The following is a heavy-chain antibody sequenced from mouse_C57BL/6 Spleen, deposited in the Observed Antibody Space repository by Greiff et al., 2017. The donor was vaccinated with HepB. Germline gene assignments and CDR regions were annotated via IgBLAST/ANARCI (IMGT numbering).Heavy chain of an antibody. D-gene: IGHD2-1*01. CDR1: GYTFTSYT. J-gene: IGHJ3*01. Sequence: VMLVESGAELARPGASVKMSCKASGYTFTSYTMHWVKQRPGQGLEWIGYINPSSGYTKYNQKFKDKATLTADKSSSTAYMLLSSLTSEDSAVYYGARADLLWSFAYWGQGTLVTVSA. CDR2: INPSSGYT. CDR3: ARADLLWSFAY. V-gene: IGHV1-4*01.